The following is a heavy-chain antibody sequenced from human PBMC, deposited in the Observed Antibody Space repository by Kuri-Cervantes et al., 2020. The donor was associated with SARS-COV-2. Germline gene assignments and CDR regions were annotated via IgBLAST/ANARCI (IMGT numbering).Heavy chain of an antibody. D-gene: IGHD4-17*01. Sequence: GGSLRLSCAASGFTFDGYAMHWVRQAPGKGLEYVSAISSNGGSTYYANSVKGRFTISRDNSKNTLYLQMNSLRAEDTAVYYCAREGVWGDYPFDYWGQGTLVTVSS. CDR1: GFTFDGYA. J-gene: IGHJ4*02. V-gene: IGHV3-64*01. CDR3: AREGVWGDYPFDY. CDR2: ISSNGGST.